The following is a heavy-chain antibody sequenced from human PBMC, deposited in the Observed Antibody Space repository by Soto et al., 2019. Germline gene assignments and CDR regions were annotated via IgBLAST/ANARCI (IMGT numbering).Heavy chain of an antibody. V-gene: IGHV3-66*01. D-gene: IGHD2-2*01. CDR3: ASAYCSSTSCYGQFDC. Sequence: EVQLVESGGGLVQPGGSLRLSCAASGFTVSSNYMSWVRQAPGKGLEWVSVIYSGGSTYYADSVKGRFTISRDNSKNTLYLQMSSLRAEDTAVYYCASAYCSSTSCYGQFDCWGQRSLVTVSS. J-gene: IGHJ4*02. CDR2: IYSGGST. CDR1: GFTVSSNY.